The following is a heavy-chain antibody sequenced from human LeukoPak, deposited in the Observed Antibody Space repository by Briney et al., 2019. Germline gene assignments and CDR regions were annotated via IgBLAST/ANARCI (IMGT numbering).Heavy chain of an antibody. D-gene: IGHD3-22*01. CDR3: AKDFTTPFDY. Sequence: LGGSLRLSCTASGFTFSTYAMSWVRQAPGKGLEWVSAINDGGGSTYYADSVKGRFTISRDNSKNTLYLQMNSLRAEDTAVYYCAKDFTTPFDYWGRGTLVTVSS. J-gene: IGHJ4*02. V-gene: IGHV3-23*01. CDR1: GFTFSTYA. CDR2: INDGGGST.